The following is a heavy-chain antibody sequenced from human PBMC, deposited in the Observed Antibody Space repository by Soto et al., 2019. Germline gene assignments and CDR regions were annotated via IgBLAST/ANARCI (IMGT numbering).Heavy chain of an antibody. CDR2: IYTSGRT. Sequence: QVQLQESGPGLVKPSETLSLPCTVSGDSVSSGSYYWSWIRQPPGKGLEWIGYIYTSGRTNHSPYLKSRVIISIDTSKNQFSLRLSSVTAAETAVYYCASPAPGYGEDGFDIWGQGTMVTVSS. J-gene: IGHJ3*02. V-gene: IGHV4-61*01. CDR3: ASPAPGYGEDGFDI. D-gene: IGHD4-17*01. CDR1: GDSVSSGSYY.